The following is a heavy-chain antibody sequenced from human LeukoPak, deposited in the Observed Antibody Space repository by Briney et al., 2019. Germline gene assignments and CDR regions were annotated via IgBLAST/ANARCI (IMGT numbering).Heavy chain of an antibody. Sequence: GGSLRLSCAASGFTFSSYGMHWVRQAPGKGLGWVAFIRYDGSNKYYADSVKGRFTISRDNSKNTLYLQMNSLRAEDTAVYYCAKGFEGYCSSTSCYGYGYWGQGTLVTVSS. CDR2: IRYDGSNK. D-gene: IGHD2-2*01. V-gene: IGHV3-30*02. CDR1: GFTFSSYG. J-gene: IGHJ4*02. CDR3: AKGFEGYCSSTSCYGYGY.